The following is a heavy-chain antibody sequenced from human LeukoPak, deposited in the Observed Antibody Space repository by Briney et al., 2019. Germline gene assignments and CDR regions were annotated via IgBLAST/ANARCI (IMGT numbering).Heavy chain of an antibody. D-gene: IGHD3-3*01. CDR3: TKGDTYYDFWSGYTNFDY. CDR1: GFTFSSYA. Sequence: GGSLRLSCAASGFTFSSYAMSWVRQAPGKGLEWVSAISGSGGSTYYADSVKGRFTISRDNSKNTLYLQMNSLRAEDTAVYYCTKGDTYYDFWSGYTNFDYWGQGTLVTVSS. J-gene: IGHJ4*02. CDR2: ISGSGGST. V-gene: IGHV3-23*01.